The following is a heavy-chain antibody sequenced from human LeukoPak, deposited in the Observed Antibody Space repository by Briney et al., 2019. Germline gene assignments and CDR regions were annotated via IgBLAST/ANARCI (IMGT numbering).Heavy chain of an antibody. CDR3: AKSMVRGVIITLDY. CDR1: GFTFSSYS. D-gene: IGHD3-10*01. CDR2: ISSSSSYI. V-gene: IGHV3-21*04. J-gene: IGHJ4*02. Sequence: GGSLRLSCAASGFTFSSYSMNWVRQAPGKGLEWVSSISSSSSYIYYADSVKGRFTISRDNAKNSLYLQMNSLRAEDTALYYCAKSMVRGVIITLDYWGQGTLVTVSS.